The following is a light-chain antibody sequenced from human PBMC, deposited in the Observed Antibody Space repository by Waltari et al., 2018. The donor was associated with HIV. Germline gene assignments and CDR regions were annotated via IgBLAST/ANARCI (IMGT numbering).Light chain of an antibody. CDR2: GNS. V-gene: IGLV1-40*01. J-gene: IGLJ2*01. CDR1: SSNIGAGYD. Sequence: QSLLTQPPSVSGAPGQRVTISCTGSSSNIGAGYDVHWYQQLPGTAPKLLIYGNSNRPSGFPDLFSGSKSDTSASLAITGLRAEDEADYYCQSYDSSLSGDVVFGGGTSLTVL. CDR3: QSYDSSLSGDVV.